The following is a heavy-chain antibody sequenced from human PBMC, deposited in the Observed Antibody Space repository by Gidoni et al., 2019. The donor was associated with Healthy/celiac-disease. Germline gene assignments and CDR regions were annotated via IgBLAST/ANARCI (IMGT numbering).Heavy chain of an antibody. V-gene: IGHV5-51*01. J-gene: IGHJ4*02. CDR3: ARLPYNWNYVDN. D-gene: IGHD1-20*01. Sequence: EVQLVQSGAEVKKPGESLKISCEGSGYTFTSYWIGWVRQMPGKGLELMGIVYPGDSDTRYSPSFQGQVTISADKSISTAYLQWISLKASDTAMYYCARLPYNWNYVDNWGQGTLVTVSS. CDR2: VYPGDSDT. CDR1: GYTFTSYW.